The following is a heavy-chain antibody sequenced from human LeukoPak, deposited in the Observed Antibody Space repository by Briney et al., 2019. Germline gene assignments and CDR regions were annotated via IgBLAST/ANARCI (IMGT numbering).Heavy chain of an antibody. CDR2: IYHSGST. V-gene: IGHV4-59*01. J-gene: IGHJ3*02. Sequence: SETLSLTCTVSGGSISSYYWSWIRQPPGKGLEWIGYIYHSGSTYYNPSLKSRVTISVDRSKNQSSLKLSSVTAADTAVYYCARGVAFDIWGQGTMVTVSS. CDR1: GGSISSYY. D-gene: IGHD2-15*01. CDR3: ARGVAFDI.